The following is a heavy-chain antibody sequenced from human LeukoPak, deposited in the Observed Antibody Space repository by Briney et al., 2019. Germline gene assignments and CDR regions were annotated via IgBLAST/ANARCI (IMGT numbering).Heavy chain of an antibody. CDR1: GGSISRYY. D-gene: IGHD2-21*02. CDR3: ARLGSLAYCGGDCYFDY. Sequence: PSETLSLTCTVSGGSISRYYWSWIRQPPGKGLEWIGYIYYSGITNYNPSLKSRVTISLDTSKNQLSLKLSSVTAADTAMYYCARLGSLAYCGGDCYFDYWGQGTLVTVSS. J-gene: IGHJ4*02. V-gene: IGHV4-59*01. CDR2: IYYSGIT.